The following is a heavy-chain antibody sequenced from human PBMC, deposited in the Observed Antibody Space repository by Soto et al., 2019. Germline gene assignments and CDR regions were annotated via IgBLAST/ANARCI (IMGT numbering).Heavy chain of an antibody. Sequence: QVQLQESGPGLVKPSETLSLTCTVSGGSISSYFWSWIRQPPGNGLEWIGYLYYSGSTNYNPSLKSRVTISVDTSKNQFSLKLSSVTAADTSVYYCARAGRRYSSAWYEDYWGQGTLVTVSS. CDR3: ARAGRRYSSAWYEDY. J-gene: IGHJ4*02. V-gene: IGHV4-59*01. CDR1: GGSISSYF. D-gene: IGHD6-19*01. CDR2: LYYSGST.